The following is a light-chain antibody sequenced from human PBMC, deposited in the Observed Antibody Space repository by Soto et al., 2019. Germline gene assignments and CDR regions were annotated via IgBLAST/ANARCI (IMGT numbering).Light chain of an antibody. CDR2: AAS. V-gene: IGKV1D-12*01. J-gene: IGKJ3*01. Sequence: DIQMTQSPSSVSASVGDRVTITCRASQGISSCLAWYQQKPGQAPKLLIYAASSLQSGVPSRFSGSGSGTDFTLTISSLQPEDFATYYCQQANSFPPFTFGPGTKVDIK. CDR1: QGISSC. CDR3: QQANSFPPFT.